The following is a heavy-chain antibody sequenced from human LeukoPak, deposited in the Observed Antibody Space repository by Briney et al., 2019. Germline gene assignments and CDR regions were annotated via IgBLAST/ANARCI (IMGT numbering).Heavy chain of an antibody. J-gene: IGHJ4*02. CDR1: GFTFSSYA. Sequence: PGGSLRLSCAASGFTFSSYAMHWVRQAPGKGLEWVAVISYDGSNKYYADSVKGRFTISRDNSKNTLYLQMNSLRAEDTAVYYCARVARDDYNFRGFDYWGQGTLSPSPQ. CDR2: ISYDGSNK. V-gene: IGHV3-30-3*01. CDR3: ARVARDDYNFRGFDY. D-gene: IGHD5-24*01.